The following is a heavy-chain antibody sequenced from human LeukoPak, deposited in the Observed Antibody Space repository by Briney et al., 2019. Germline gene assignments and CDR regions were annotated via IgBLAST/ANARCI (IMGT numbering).Heavy chain of an antibody. CDR1: GYSFTSYW. J-gene: IGHJ4*02. V-gene: IGHV5-51*01. CDR3: ARLVEPAANPLWFGELLQGAGGDY. Sequence: LGESLKTSCKGSGYSFTSYWIGWVRQMPGKGLEWTGIIYPGDSDTRYSPSFQGQVTISADKSISTAYLQWSSLKASDTAMYYCARLVEPAANPLWFGELLQGAGGDYWGQGTLVTVSS. D-gene: IGHD3-10*01. CDR2: IYPGDSDT.